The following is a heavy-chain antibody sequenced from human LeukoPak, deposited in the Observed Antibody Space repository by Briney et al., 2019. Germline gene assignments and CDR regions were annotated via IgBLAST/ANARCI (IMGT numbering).Heavy chain of an antibody. Sequence: GGSLRLSCAASGFTFSSYSMSWVRQAPGKGLEWVSSISSSSSYIYYADSVKGRFTISRDNAKNSLYLQMNSLRAEDTAVYYCARESTYYYDSSGYYPRGQGTLVTVSS. CDR3: ARESTYYYDSSGYYP. CDR1: GFTFSSYS. D-gene: IGHD3-22*01. J-gene: IGHJ4*02. CDR2: ISSSSSYI. V-gene: IGHV3-21*01.